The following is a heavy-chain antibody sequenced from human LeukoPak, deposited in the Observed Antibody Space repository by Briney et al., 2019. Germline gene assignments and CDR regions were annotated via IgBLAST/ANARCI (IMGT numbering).Heavy chain of an antibody. CDR1: GFTFSSYS. Sequence: GGSLRLSCAASGFTFSSYSMNWVRQAPGKGLGWVSSISSSSSYIYYADSVKGRFTISRDNAKNSLYLQMNSLRAEDTAVYYCARVTGYDFWSGYYDYWGQGTLVTVSS. J-gene: IGHJ4*02. V-gene: IGHV3-21*01. CDR3: ARVTGYDFWSGYYDY. D-gene: IGHD3/OR15-3a*01. CDR2: ISSSSSYI.